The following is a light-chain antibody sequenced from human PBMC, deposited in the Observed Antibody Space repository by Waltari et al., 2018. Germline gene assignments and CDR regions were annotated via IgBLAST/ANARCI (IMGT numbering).Light chain of an antibody. J-gene: IGKJ4*01. Sequence: DIQLTQSPSFLSASVGDRVTFTCRASRDIRNYLAWYQQKSRKAPKLLIFAASTLQSGVPSRFSGSGSGTEFTLTISSLQPEDLATYYCQQPPGTFGGGTKVEIK. CDR1: RDIRNY. V-gene: IGKV1-9*01. CDR2: AAS. CDR3: QQPPGT.